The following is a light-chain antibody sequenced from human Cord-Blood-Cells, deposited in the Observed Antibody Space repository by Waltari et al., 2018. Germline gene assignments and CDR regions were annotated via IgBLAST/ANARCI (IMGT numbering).Light chain of an antibody. J-gene: IGKJ4*01. V-gene: IGKV1-39*01. Sequence: DIQMTQSPSSLSASVGARVTITCRASQSISSYLNWYQPKPGKAPKLMIYAASSLQSGVASWFSGRGSGTDVTLTISSLQPEDFATYYCQQSYNTPLTFGGGTKVEIK. CDR2: AAS. CDR3: QQSYNTPLT. CDR1: QSISSY.